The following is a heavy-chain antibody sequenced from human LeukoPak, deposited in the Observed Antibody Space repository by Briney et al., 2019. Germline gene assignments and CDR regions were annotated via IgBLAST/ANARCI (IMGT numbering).Heavy chain of an antibody. D-gene: IGHD3-22*01. CDR3: ARDPDDSSGYYLDY. CDR2: ISYDGSNK. Sequence: GGSLRLSCAASGFTFSSYAMHWVRQAPGKGLEWVAVISYDGSNKYYADSVKGRFTISRDNSKNTLYLQMNSLRAEDTAVYYCARDPDDSSGYYLDYWGQRTLDTVSS. V-gene: IGHV3-30-3*01. J-gene: IGHJ4*02. CDR1: GFTFSSYA.